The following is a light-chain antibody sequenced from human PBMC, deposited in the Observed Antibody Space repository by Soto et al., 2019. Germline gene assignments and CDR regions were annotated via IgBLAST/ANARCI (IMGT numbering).Light chain of an antibody. V-gene: IGKV1-5*03. CDR2: KAS. CDR1: QSIGTY. J-gene: IGKJ4*01. Sequence: DIQMTQSPSTLSASVGDTVTITCRASQSIGTYLAWYQQKPGKAPKSLIFKASSLESGVPSRFSGSGSGTEFTLTISSLQSDDFATYFCQHYSDYPLTFGGGTKVEIK. CDR3: QHYSDYPLT.